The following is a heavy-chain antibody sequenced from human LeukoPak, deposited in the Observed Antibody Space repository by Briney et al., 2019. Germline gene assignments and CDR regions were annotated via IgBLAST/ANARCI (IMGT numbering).Heavy chain of an antibody. Sequence: SETLSLTCAVFGGSISSNNWWGWVRQPPGKGLEWIGEIYHSGSPNYNPSLKSRVTISVDKSRNHFSLNLSSVTAADTAVYYCARFSTNWPDAFDIWGQGTMVTVSS. V-gene: IGHV4-4*02. CDR2: IYHSGSP. J-gene: IGHJ3*02. CDR1: GGSISSNNW. D-gene: IGHD2-8*01. CDR3: ARFSTNWPDAFDI.